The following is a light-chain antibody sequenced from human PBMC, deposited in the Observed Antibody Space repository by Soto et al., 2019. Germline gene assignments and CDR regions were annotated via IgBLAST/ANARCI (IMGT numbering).Light chain of an antibody. Sequence: AINMTQSPSSLSASVGDRVTITCRASQCIRNDLGWYHKIPGKAPKLLIFAAFNLQCGVPSWFSGGGSGTDFTLTISSLQPEDFATYYCLQHFNFSWTFGQGTKVDIK. CDR2: AAF. CDR1: QCIRND. V-gene: IGKV1-6*01. J-gene: IGKJ1*01. CDR3: LQHFNFSWT.